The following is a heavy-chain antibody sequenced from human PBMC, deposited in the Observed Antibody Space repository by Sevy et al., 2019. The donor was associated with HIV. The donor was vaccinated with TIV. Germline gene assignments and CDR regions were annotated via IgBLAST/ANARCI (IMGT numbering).Heavy chain of an antibody. D-gene: IGHD3-22*01. CDR1: GGSFSDYS. J-gene: IGHJ4*02. CDR3: ARWRGTRVTMIVVVVTGYFDN. V-gene: IGHV4-34*01. Sequence: SETLSLTCGVYGGSFSDYSWSWIRQPPGKGLEWIGEINHSGSTNYNPSLKSRVTISIDMSKNQFSLRLSSVTAVDTAVYYCARWRGTRVTMIVVVVTGYFDNWGQGTLVTVSS. CDR2: INHSGST.